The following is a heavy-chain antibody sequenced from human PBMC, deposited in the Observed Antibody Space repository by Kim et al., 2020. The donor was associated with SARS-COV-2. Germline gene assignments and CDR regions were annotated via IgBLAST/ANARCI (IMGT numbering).Heavy chain of an antibody. J-gene: IGHJ4*02. CDR2: T. Sequence: TGYTGSVKGRFTISKDNAKNSLYLQMNSLRAEDTALYYCAKGLVATTFDYWGQGTLVTVSS. CDR3: AKGLVATTFDY. V-gene: IGHV3-9*01. D-gene: IGHD5-12*01.